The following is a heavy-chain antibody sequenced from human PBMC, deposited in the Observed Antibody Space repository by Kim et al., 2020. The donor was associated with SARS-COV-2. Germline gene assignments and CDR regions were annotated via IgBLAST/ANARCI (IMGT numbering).Heavy chain of an antibody. Sequence: GGSLRLSCAASGFSFSDYYMSWVRQAPGKGLELVSYISGTRPYTDYADSVKGRFTISRDNAKNSLYLQMNSLRVDDTAVYYCARDDGASEYGDYYDYWGQGTLVTVSS. J-gene: IGHJ4*02. CDR1: GFSFSDYY. CDR2: ISGTRPYT. CDR3: ARDDGASEYGDYYDY. D-gene: IGHD4-17*01. V-gene: IGHV3-11*06.